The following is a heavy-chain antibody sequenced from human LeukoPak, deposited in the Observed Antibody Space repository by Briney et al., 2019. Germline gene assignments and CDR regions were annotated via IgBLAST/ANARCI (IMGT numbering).Heavy chain of an antibody. Sequence: GGSLRLSCAASGFTFSTYAMHWVRQGPGKGLEWVAVISYDGSNKYYADSVKGRFTISRDNSKNTLYLQMSSLSADDTAVYYCARTTTPHYYGSGSYALGYWGQGTLVTVST. CDR3: ARTTTPHYYGSGSYALGY. D-gene: IGHD3-10*01. V-gene: IGHV3-30-3*01. J-gene: IGHJ4*02. CDR2: ISYDGSNK. CDR1: GFTFSTYA.